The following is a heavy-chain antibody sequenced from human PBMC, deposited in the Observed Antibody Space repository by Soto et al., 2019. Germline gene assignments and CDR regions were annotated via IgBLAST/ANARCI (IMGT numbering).Heavy chain of an antibody. D-gene: IGHD6-19*01. CDR2: INHSGST. J-gene: IGHJ4*02. CDR3: ARGPLFAAAVAGFAFDY. CDR1: GGSFSGYY. V-gene: IGHV4-34*01. Sequence: TSETLSLTCGVYGGSFSGYYWSWIRQPPGKGLEWIGEINHSGSTNYNPSIKSRVTISVDTSKNQFSLKLSSVTAADTAVYYCARGPLFAAAVAGFAFDYWGQGTLVTVSS.